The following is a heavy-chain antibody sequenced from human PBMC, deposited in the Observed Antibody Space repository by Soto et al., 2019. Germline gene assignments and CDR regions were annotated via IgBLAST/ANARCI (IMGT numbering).Heavy chain of an antibody. J-gene: IGHJ4*02. V-gene: IGHV1-2*02. CDR3: AGFHFDILTGPGGTYS. Sequence: ASVKVSCKASEHSFTNFYIHWVRQAPGQGLECVGWVNPNSGGTNYAQKFRGGVAMNSDTSINTAYMALSRLTSDDTAIYFCAGFHFDILTGPGGTYSWGQGTLVTVSS. CDR1: EHSFTNFY. D-gene: IGHD3-9*01. CDR2: VNPNSGGT.